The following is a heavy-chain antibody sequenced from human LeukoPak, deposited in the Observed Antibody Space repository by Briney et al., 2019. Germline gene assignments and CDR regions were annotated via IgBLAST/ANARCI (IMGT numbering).Heavy chain of an antibody. D-gene: IGHD6-13*01. V-gene: IGHV1-46*01. CDR3: ARDREAYSSSLNWFDP. Sequence: ASVKVSCKASGYTFTSYYMHWVRQAPGQGLEWMGIINPSGGSTSYAQKFQGRVTMTRDTSTSTVYMELSSLRSEDTAVYYCARDREAYSSSLNWFDPWGQGTLVTVSS. J-gene: IGHJ5*02. CDR1: GYTFTSYY. CDR2: INPSGGST.